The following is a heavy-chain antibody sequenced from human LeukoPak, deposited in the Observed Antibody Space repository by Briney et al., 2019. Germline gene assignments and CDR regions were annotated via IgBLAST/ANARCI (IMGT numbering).Heavy chain of an antibody. J-gene: IGHJ4*02. Sequence: SETLSLTCTVSGGSISSSSYYWGWIRQPPGKGLEWIGSIYYSGSTYYNPSLKSRVTISVDTSKNQFSLKLSSVTAADTAVYYCARQDMPWIQLRVGYFFDYWGQGTLLTVSS. D-gene: IGHD5-18*01. V-gene: IGHV4-39*01. CDR2: IYYSGST. CDR3: ARQDMPWIQLRVGYFFDY. CDR1: GGSISSSSYY.